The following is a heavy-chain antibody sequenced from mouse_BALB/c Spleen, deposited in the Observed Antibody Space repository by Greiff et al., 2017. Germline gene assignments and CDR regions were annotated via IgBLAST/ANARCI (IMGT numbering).Heavy chain of an antibody. Sequence: VQLQQSGPELVKPGASVKMSCKASGYTFTSYYIHWVKQRPGQGLEWIGWIYPGDGSTKYNEKFKGKATLTIDTSSSTAYMQLSSLTSEDSAVYCCARKGRLYRSFAYWGQGTLVTVSA. CDR2: IYPGDGST. D-gene: IGHD2-14*01. CDR1: GYTFTSYY. J-gene: IGHJ3*01. CDR3: ARKGRLYRSFAY. V-gene: IGHV1S56*01.